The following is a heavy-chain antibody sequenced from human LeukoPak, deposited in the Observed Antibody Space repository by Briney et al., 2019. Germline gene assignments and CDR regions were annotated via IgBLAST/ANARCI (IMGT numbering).Heavy chain of an antibody. CDR1: GFSFPIYW. V-gene: IGHV5-51*01. CDR2: IYPGDSDT. D-gene: IGHD6-19*01. Sequence: GESLKISYQGSGFSFPIYWIGWVRQMPGKGLEWMGNIYPGDSDTTYSPSFQVQVSISADRSISTAYLQWSSLKTSDSAIYYCARRVGSKSSGYYMDVWGNGTTVTVSS. CDR3: ARRVGSKSSGYYMDV. J-gene: IGHJ6*03.